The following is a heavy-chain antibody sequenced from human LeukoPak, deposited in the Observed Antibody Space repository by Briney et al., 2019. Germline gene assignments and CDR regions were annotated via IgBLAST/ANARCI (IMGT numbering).Heavy chain of an antibody. V-gene: IGHV4-38-2*01. Sequence: PSETLSLTCDVSGYSISSGYYWGWIRQPPGKGLEWIGSFYHGGSTYYNPSLKSRVTISVDMSKNHFSLRLSSVTAADTAMYYCARHTSGSRVSGFDYWGQGTLVTVSS. CDR3: ARHTSGSRVSGFDY. CDR2: FYHGGST. J-gene: IGHJ4*02. D-gene: IGHD1-26*01. CDR1: GYSISSGYY.